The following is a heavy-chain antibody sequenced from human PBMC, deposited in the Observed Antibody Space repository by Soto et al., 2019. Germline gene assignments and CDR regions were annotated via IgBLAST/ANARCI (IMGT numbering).Heavy chain of an antibody. V-gene: IGHV3-23*01. CDR2: ISGSGGST. D-gene: IGHD3-3*01. J-gene: IGHJ4*02. CDR1: GFTFSSYA. CDR3: AKAGYDFWSGYSSFDY. Sequence: EVQLLESGGGLVQPGGSLRLSCAASGFTFSSYAMSWVRQAPGKGLEWVSAISGSGGSTYYADSVKGRFTISRDNSKNTLYLQMNSLRVEDTAVYYFAKAGYDFWSGYSSFDYWGQGTLVTVSS.